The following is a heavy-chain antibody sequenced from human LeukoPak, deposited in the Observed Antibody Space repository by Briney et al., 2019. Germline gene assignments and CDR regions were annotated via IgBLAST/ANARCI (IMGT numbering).Heavy chain of an antibody. CDR1: GGSVSSGTYY. Sequence: SETLSLTCTVSGGSVSSGTYYWSWIRQPPGKGLEWIGYIYYSGSTNYNPSLKSRVTISVDTSENQCSLKLRSVTTADAAVYYCTRSTNLEAFDIWGQGTMLTVSS. J-gene: IGHJ3*02. V-gene: IGHV4-61*01. CDR3: TRSTNLEAFDI. D-gene: IGHD2-8*01. CDR2: IYYSGST.